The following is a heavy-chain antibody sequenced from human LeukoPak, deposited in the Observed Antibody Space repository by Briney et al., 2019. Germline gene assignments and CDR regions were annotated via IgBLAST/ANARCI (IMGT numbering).Heavy chain of an antibody. CDR2: IYTSGST. D-gene: IGHD6-13*01. Sequence: KPSETLSLTCTVSGGSISSYYWSWIRQPAGKGLEWIGRIYTSGSTNYNPSLKSRVTMSVDTSKNQFSLKLSSVTAADAAVYYCARVRAIAAAGNYVGAFDIWGQGTMVTVSS. CDR1: GGSISSYY. J-gene: IGHJ3*02. CDR3: ARVRAIAAAGNYVGAFDI. V-gene: IGHV4-4*07.